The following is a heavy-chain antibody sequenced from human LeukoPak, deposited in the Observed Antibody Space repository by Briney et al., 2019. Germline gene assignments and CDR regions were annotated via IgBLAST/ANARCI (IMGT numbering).Heavy chain of an antibody. CDR1: GYTFTTSG. J-gene: IGHJ4*02. D-gene: IGHD2-2*01. V-gene: IGHV1-18*01. Sequence: ASVKVSCKASGYTFTTSGISWVRQAPGQGLEWMGWISAYNGNTNYVQKFQGRVIMTTDTSTSTGYMELRSLRSDDTAVYYCARDEGTYQRGPFEYWGQGTLVTVSS. CDR3: ARDEGTYQRGPFEY. CDR2: ISAYNGNT.